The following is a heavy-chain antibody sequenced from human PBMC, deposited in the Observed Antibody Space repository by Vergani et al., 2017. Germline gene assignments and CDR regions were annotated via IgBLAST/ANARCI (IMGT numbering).Heavy chain of an antibody. J-gene: IGHJ4*02. D-gene: IGHD1-26*01. CDR3: ARPQRGIVGATAVDY. Sequence: EVQLVQSGAEVKKPGESLKISCKGSGYSFTSYWIGWVRQMTGKGREWMGIIYPGDSDTRYSPSFQGQVTISADKSISTAYLQWSSRKASDTAMYYCARPQRGIVGATAVDYWGQGTLVTVSS. V-gene: IGHV5-51*01. CDR1: GYSFTSYW. CDR2: IYPGDSDT.